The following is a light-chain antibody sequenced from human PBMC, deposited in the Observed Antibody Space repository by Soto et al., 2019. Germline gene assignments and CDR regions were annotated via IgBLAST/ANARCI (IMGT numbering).Light chain of an antibody. CDR3: QQRKNWPPIT. CDR2: DTS. J-gene: IGKJ5*01. CDR1: QSLTNSF. V-gene: IGKV3D-20*02. Sequence: EFVLTQSPGTLSLSPGERATLSCRASQSLTNSFIAWYQQKPGQAPRLLIYDTSSRASGIPDRFSGSGSGTVFTLTIGSLEPEDSAVYYCQQRKNWPPITFGQGTRLEIK.